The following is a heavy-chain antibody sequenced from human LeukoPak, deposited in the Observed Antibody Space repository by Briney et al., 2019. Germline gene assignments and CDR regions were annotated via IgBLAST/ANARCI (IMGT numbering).Heavy chain of an antibody. CDR1: GFTFSSYG. CDR3: ARRARYRDGYNLLGTWSWYFDL. J-gene: IGHJ2*01. Sequence: PGGSLRLSCAASGFTFSSYGMHWVRQAPGKGLEWVAVIWYDGSNKYYADSVKGRFTISRDNSKNTLYLQMNSLRAEDTAVYYCARRARYRDGYNLLGTWSWYFDLWGRGTLVTVSS. D-gene: IGHD5-24*01. CDR2: IWYDGSNK. V-gene: IGHV3-33*01.